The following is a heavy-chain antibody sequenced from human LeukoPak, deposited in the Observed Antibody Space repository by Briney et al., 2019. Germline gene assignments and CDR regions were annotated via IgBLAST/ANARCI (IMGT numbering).Heavy chain of an antibody. CDR3: ASGIVEVGGTGWWYFDL. D-gene: IGHD6-19*01. J-gene: IGHJ2*01. CDR2: IKQDGSEK. V-gene: IGHV3-7*01. CDR1: GFTFSSYW. Sequence: GGSLRLSCAASGFTFSSYWMSWVRQAPGKGLEWVATIKQDGSEKYYVDSVKGRFTISRDKAKNSLYLQMNRLRAEDTAGYYCASGIVEVGGTGWWYFDLWGRGTLVTVSS.